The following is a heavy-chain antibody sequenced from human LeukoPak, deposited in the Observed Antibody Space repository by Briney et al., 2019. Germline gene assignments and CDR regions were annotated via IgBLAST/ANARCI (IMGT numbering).Heavy chain of an antibody. CDR3: ARVCGPERSFDY. CDR1: GVSISSYY. D-gene: IGHD6-25*01. V-gene: IGHV4-4*07. J-gene: IGHJ4*02. CDR2: IYTSGST. Sequence: PSETLSLTCTVSGVSISSYYWIWIRQPAGKGLEWIGRIYTSGSTNYNPSLKSQVTMSVDTSKNQSYLKLSPVTAADTAVYYCARVCGPERSFDYWGQGPLATVSS.